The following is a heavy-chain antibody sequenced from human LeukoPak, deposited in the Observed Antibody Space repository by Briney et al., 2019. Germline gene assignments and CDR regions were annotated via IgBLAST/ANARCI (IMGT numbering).Heavy chain of an antibody. CDR1: GGSFSGYY. Sequence: PSETLSLTCAVYGGSFSGYYWGWIRQPPGKGLEWIGSIYYSGSAYYNPSLKSRVTISVDTSKNQFSLKLSSVTAADTAVYYCARTYYYGSGNKNWFDPWGQGTLVTVSS. CDR3: ARTYYYGSGNKNWFDP. D-gene: IGHD3-10*01. J-gene: IGHJ5*02. CDR2: IYYSGSA. V-gene: IGHV4-39*01.